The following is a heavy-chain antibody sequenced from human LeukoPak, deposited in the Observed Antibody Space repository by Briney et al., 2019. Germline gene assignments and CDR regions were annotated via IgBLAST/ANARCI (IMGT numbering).Heavy chain of an antibody. CDR1: GFTFSNYW. CDR3: ARGGLIAVAGDY. V-gene: IGHV3-7*01. CDR2: IKQDGSEK. D-gene: IGHD6-19*01. J-gene: IGHJ4*02. Sequence: GEFLRLSCAASGFTFSNYWMSWVRQAPGKGLEWVANIKQDGSEKYYVDSVKGRFTISRDNAKNSLYLQMNSLRAEDTAVYYCARGGLIAVAGDYWGQGTLVSVSS.